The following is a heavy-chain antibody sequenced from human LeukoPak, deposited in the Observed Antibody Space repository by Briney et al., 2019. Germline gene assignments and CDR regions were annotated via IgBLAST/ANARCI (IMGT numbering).Heavy chain of an antibody. V-gene: IGHV3-7*01. J-gene: IGHJ4*02. CDR3: ARVSGLDY. Sequence: GGSLRLSCAASGFPFRRYWMSWFRQAPGKGLEWVANIKQDGSETYYMDSVKGRFTISRDNAKNSLYLQMNSLRVEDTAVYYCARVSGLDYWGQGTLVTVSS. CDR1: GFPFRRYW. CDR2: IKQDGSET.